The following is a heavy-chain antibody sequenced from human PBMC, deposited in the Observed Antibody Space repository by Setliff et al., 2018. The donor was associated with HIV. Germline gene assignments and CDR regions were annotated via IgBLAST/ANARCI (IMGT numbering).Heavy chain of an antibody. D-gene: IGHD5-18*01. CDR1: GDPLNTYA. CDR2: VISTFGTE. CDR3: AKGHTFHTAMVNFDY. J-gene: IGHJ4*02. Sequence: SVKVSCKASGDPLNTYAISWVRQAPGQGLEWMGGVISTFGTEKYAQRFQDRVTITTDETTSTAYMELSSLRSEDTAVYYCAKGHTFHTAMVNFDYWGQGTLVTVSS. V-gene: IGHV1-69*05.